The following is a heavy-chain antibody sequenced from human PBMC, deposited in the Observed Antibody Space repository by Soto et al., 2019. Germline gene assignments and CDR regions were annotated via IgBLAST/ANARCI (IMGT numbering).Heavy chain of an antibody. CDR3: TKDRYEDS. CDR1: GFTFTTYA. J-gene: IGHJ4*02. Sequence: EVQLLESGGGLVQPGGSLRLSCAASGFTFTTYAMTWVRQAPGKGLEWLSAINTAGTTYYADSVKGRSTISRDNAKNTLYLQTNGLRVEDTAVYYCTKDRYEDSWGQGTLVTVSS. D-gene: IGHD1-20*01. CDR2: INTAGTT. V-gene: IGHV3-23*01.